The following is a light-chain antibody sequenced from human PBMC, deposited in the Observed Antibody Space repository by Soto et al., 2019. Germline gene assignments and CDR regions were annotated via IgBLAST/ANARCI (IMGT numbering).Light chain of an antibody. V-gene: IGLV2-14*03. CDR2: DVS. CDR1: SSDIGGYNY. Sequence: QSVLTQPASVSGSPGQSITISCTGTSSDIGGYNYVSWYQQHPGEAPKLMIYDVSTRPSGVSNRFSGSKSGNTASLTISGLQAEDEADYYCSSYTSSSTWVFGGGTQLTVL. J-gene: IGLJ3*02. CDR3: SSYTSSSTWV.